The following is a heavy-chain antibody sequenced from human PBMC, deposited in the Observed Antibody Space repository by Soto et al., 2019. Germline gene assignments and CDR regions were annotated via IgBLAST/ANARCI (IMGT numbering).Heavy chain of an antibody. CDR2: ISAYNGNT. Sequence: ASVKVSCKASGYTFTSYGISWVRQAPGQGLEWMGWISAYNGNTNYAQKLQGRVTMTTNTSISTAYMELSSLRSEDTAVYYCARVYCSGGSCRKLDYWGQGTLVTVSS. CDR1: GYTFTSYG. CDR3: ARVYCSGGSCRKLDY. J-gene: IGHJ4*02. V-gene: IGHV1-18*01. D-gene: IGHD2-15*01.